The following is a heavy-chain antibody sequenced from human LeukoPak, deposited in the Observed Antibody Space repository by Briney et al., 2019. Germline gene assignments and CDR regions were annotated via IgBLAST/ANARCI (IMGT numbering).Heavy chain of an antibody. V-gene: IGHV4-34*01. J-gene: IGHJ5*02. CDR3: ARVRKPYTLPRPYNWFDP. CDR1: GGSFSSSY. Sequence: SETLSFTCAAYGGSFSSSYWSWIRQPPGKGLEWIGEINHIGRTNYNQSLKSRVTISVDTPKNQCSLKLSSVTAADTAVYYCARVRKPYTLPRPYNWFDPGGEGTLVTLPS. CDR2: INHIGRT. D-gene: IGHD1-14*01.